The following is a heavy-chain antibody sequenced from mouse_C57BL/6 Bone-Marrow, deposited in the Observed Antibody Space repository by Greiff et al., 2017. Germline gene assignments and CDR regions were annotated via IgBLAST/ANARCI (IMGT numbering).Heavy chain of an antibody. CDR3: AMAPPYYYGSSYPYAMDY. V-gene: IGHV3-6*01. J-gene: IGHJ4*01. D-gene: IGHD1-1*01. CDR1: GYSITSGYY. CDR2: ISYDGSN. Sequence: VQLQESGPGLVKPSQSLSLTCSVTGYSITSGYYWNWIRQFPGNKLEWMGYISYDGSNNYNPSLKNRISITRDTSKNQFFLKLNSVTTEDTATYYCAMAPPYYYGSSYPYAMDYWGQGTSVTVSS.